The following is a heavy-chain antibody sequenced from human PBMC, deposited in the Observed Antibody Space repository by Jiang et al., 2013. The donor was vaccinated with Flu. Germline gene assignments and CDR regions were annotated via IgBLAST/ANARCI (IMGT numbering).Heavy chain of an antibody. CDR2: ISSSSSTI. J-gene: IGHJ4*02. Sequence: WVSYISSSSSTIYYADSVKGRFTISRDNAKNSLYLQMNSLRAEDTAVYYCARDVRFLEWSSFDYWGQGTLVTVSS. D-gene: IGHD3-3*01. CDR3: ARDVRFLEWSSFDY. V-gene: IGHV3-48*01.